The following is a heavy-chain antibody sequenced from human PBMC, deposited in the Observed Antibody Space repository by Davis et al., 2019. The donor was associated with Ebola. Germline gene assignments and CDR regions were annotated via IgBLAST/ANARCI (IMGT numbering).Heavy chain of an antibody. J-gene: IGHJ5*02. Sequence: PSETLSLTCTVSGGSISSYYWSWIRQPPGKGLEWIGYIYYSGSTNYNPSLKSRVTISVDTSKNQFSLKLSSVTAADTAVYYCARDPTDYYDSPTWGQGTLVTVSS. CDR2: IYYSGST. CDR3: ARDPTDYYDSPT. CDR1: GGSISSYY. V-gene: IGHV4-59*12. D-gene: IGHD3-22*01.